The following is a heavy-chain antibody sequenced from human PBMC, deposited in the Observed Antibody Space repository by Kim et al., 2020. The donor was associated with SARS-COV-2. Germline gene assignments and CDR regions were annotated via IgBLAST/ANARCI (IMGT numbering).Heavy chain of an antibody. J-gene: IGHJ4*02. Sequence: YKGNTNYAQRVPGRVTMTTDTSTSTAYMELRSLRSDDTAVYYCALLGSRDYWGQGTLVTVSS. CDR3: ALLGSRDY. CDR2: YKGNT. D-gene: IGHD7-27*01. V-gene: IGHV1-18*01.